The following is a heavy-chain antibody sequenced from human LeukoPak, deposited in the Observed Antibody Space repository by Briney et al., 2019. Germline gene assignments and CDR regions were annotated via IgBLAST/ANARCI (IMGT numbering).Heavy chain of an antibody. V-gene: IGHV3-23*01. CDR1: GFTFSTFA. Sequence: GGSLRLSCAASGFTFSTFAMSWVRQAPGKGLEWVSAIFGNGRTTYYADSVKGRFTISRDNSKNTLYLQMNSLRAEDTAVYYCARGRYDWNDVGYFDYWGQGTRVSVSS. CDR2: IFGNGRTT. D-gene: IGHD1-1*01. J-gene: IGHJ4*02. CDR3: ARGRYDWNDVGYFDY.